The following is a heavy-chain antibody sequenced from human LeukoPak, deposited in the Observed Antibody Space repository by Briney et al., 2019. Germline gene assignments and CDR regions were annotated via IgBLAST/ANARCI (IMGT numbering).Heavy chain of an antibody. D-gene: IGHD2-2*01. V-gene: IGHV4-34*01. CDR3: ARDVVVVPAAIHYGMDV. J-gene: IGHJ6*02. Sequence: PSETLSLTCAVYGGSFSDYFWGWIRQPPGKGLEWIGEINHSGRTYYNPSLKSRVTISVDTCKNQFSLNLSSVTAADTAVYYCARDVVVVPAAIHYGMDVWGQGTTVTVSS. CDR2: INHSGRT. CDR1: GGSFSDYF.